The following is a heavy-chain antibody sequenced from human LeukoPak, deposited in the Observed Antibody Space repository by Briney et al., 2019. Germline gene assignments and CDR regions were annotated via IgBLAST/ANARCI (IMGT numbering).Heavy chain of an antibody. V-gene: IGHV1-69*13. Sequence: ASVKVSCKASGGTFSSYATSWVRQAPGQGLEWMGGIIPIFGTANYAQKFQGRVTITADESTSTAYMELSSLRSEDTAVYYCARGTIFGVGYYFDYWGQGTLVTVSS. CDR3: ARGTIFGVGYYFDY. J-gene: IGHJ4*02. CDR2: IIPIFGTA. D-gene: IGHD3-3*01. CDR1: GGTFSSYA.